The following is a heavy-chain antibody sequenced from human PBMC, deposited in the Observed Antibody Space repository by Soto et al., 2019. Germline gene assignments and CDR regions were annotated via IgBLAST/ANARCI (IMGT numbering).Heavy chain of an antibody. CDR3: ARVGGSNYLSDY. J-gene: IGHJ4*02. CDR2: ISHSGST. Sequence: QVQLQQWGAGLLKPSETLSLTCAVYGGSFSDHYWSWIRQPPGKGLEWIGEISHSGSTNYNPSLKSRVPISVDTSKNQFSRKLSSMSAADTAVYYCARVGGSNYLSDYWGQGTLVTVSS. V-gene: IGHV4-34*01. D-gene: IGHD1-7*01. CDR1: GGSFSDHY.